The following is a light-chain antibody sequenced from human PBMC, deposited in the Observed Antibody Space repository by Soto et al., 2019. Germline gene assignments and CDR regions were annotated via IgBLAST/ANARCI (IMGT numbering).Light chain of an antibody. CDR2: DAS. Sequence: ETVLTQSPATLSLSPGERATLSCRASQSVSRFSAWYQQKPGQAPRLLIYDASNRATGIPARFSGSGSGTDFTLTISSLEPEDFAVYYCQQRGNWPPITFGQGTRLDIK. J-gene: IGKJ5*01. CDR3: QQRGNWPPIT. V-gene: IGKV3-11*01. CDR1: QSVSRF.